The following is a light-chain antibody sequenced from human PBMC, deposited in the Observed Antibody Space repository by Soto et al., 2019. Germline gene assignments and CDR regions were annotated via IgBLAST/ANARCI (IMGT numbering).Light chain of an antibody. Sequence: QAVVTQEPSLTVSPGGTVTLTCASSTGAVSSDHWPYWFQRKPGQAPRTLIYDISSKHSWTPARFSGSLLGGKAALSLSGAQPEDEADYYCLLSYSGAWVFGGGTQLTVL. V-gene: IGLV7-46*01. CDR2: DIS. J-gene: IGLJ3*02. CDR3: LLSYSGAWV. CDR1: TGAVSSDHW.